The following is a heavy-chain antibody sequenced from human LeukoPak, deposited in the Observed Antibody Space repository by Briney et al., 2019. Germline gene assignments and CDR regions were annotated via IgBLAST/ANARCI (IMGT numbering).Heavy chain of an antibody. CDR2: INSNSGGT. V-gene: IGHV1-2*02. CDR3: ARGRPYYDILTGYHDSYNWFDP. CDR1: GYTFTGYY. D-gene: IGHD3-9*01. Sequence: ASVTVSCKASGYTFTGYYMHGVRQAPGQGLEWMGWINSNSGGTNYAQKFQGRVTMTRDTSISTAYMELSRLRSDDTAVYYCARGRPYYDILTGYHDSYNWFDPWGQGTLVTVSS. J-gene: IGHJ5*02.